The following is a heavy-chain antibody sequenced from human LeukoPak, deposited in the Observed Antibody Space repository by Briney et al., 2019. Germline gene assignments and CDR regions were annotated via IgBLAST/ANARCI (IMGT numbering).Heavy chain of an antibody. V-gene: IGHV3-7*04. CDR3: ARDPPWDDDPFDI. D-gene: IGHD1-26*01. CDR2: IKRDGSDK. Sequence: GGSLRLSCAASGFGFSSYWMTWVRQAPGKGLEWVANIKRDGSDKYYLDSVKGRFTISRDNAKNSLYLQMNSLRAEDTAVYYCARDPPWDDDPFDIWGQGTMVTVSS. J-gene: IGHJ3*02. CDR1: GFGFSSYW.